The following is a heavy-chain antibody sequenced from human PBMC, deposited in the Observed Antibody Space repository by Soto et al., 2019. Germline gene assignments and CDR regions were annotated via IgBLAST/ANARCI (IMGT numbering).Heavy chain of an antibody. CDR2: ISAYNGNT. Sequence: GASVKVSCKASGYTFTSYGISWVRQAPGQGLEWMGWISAYNGNTNYAQKLQGRVTMTTDTSTSTAYMELRSLRSDDTAVYYCARDDYDFWSGYLTYNWFDPWGQGTRVTVS. CDR1: GYTFTSYG. J-gene: IGHJ5*02. D-gene: IGHD3-3*01. V-gene: IGHV1-18*01. CDR3: ARDDYDFWSGYLTYNWFDP.